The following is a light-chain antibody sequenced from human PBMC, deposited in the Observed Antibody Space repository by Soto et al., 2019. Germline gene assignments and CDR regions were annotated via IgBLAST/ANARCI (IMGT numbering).Light chain of an antibody. Sequence: EIVMTQSPATLSVSPGERVTLSCRASQSIDSSLAWYQQKVGQAPRLLIYGASTRATGIPARFSGSGSGTEFSLTISSLQSEDIAIYSCQQYKNWLTFGGGTKVDI. V-gene: IGKV3-15*01. J-gene: IGKJ4*01. CDR2: GAS. CDR1: QSIDSS. CDR3: QQYKNWLT.